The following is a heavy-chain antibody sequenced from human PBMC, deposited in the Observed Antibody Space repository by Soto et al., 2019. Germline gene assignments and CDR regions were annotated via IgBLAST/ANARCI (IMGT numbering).Heavy chain of an antibody. V-gene: IGHV1-8*01. J-gene: IGHJ4*02. CDR1: GYTFTGYD. D-gene: IGHD1-26*01. CDR3: AGEKVGTTGIDF. Sequence: QAQLVQSGAEVKKPGASVKVSCKASGYTFTGYDINWVRQATGQGLEWMGWMNPNSGNTGYAQNFQGRVTMTRDNSITTAYMELTSLRDDDSAMYSCAGEKVGTTGIDFWGQGTLVTVSS. CDR2: MNPNSGNT.